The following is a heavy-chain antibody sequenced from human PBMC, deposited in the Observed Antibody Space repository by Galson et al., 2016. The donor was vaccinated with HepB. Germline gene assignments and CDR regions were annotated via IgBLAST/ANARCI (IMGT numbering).Heavy chain of an antibody. J-gene: IGHJ5*02. V-gene: IGHV3-23*01. Sequence: SLRLSCAASGFTFTSYAMAWVRQTPGKGLEWVSTITGNGAYTYFPDSVKGQFTISRDNSKNTLYLQMNSLRAEDTSVYDCAKIGSLWLGDLVAWGQGTLVTVSS. D-gene: IGHD3-10*01. CDR2: ITGNGAYT. CDR3: AKIGSLWLGDLVA. CDR1: GFTFTSYA.